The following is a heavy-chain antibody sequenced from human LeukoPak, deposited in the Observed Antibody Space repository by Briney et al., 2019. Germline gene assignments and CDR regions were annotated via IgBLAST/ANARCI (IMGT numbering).Heavy chain of an antibody. CDR1: SDSFSIYY. V-gene: IGHV4-59*08. J-gene: IGHJ4*02. CDR3: ARNRPVWGTFSYFDY. Sequence: PSETLSLTCTVSSDSFSIYYWTWLRQPPGKGQEWIGYIYYGGSTSYNPSLKSRVTISVDTSKNQFSLKLSSVTAADTAVYYCARNRPVWGTFSYFDYWGQGTLVTVSS. CDR2: IYYGGST. D-gene: IGHD3-16*01.